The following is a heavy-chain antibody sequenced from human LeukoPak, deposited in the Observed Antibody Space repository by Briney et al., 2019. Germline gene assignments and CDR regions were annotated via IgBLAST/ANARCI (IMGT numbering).Heavy chain of an antibody. CDR3: ARRGSVETPMPNWEWWY. V-gene: IGHV1-18*01. CDR2: ISTYNGDT. CDR1: GYTFTTYG. Sequence: ASVKVSCKASGYTFTTYGISWLRQAPGQGLEWMGWISTYNGDTNYAQKLQGRVTLTTDTSTSTVYMELRSLRSDDTAVYYCARRGSVETPMPNWEWWYWGQGTLVTVSS. J-gene: IGHJ4*02. D-gene: IGHD5-18*01.